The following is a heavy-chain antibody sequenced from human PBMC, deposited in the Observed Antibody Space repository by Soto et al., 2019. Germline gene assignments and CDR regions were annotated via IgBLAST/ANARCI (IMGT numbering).Heavy chain of an antibody. CDR3: TSGPPMYCSSSSCYASPYDY. CDR2: INSDGSST. D-gene: IGHD2-2*01. V-gene: IGHV3-74*01. CDR1: GFTLSSYW. Sequence: GGSLRLSCAASGFTLSSYWMHWVRQSPGKGLVWVSRINSDGSSTSYADSVKGRFTISRDNAKNTLYLQMNSLRAEDTAVYYCTSGPPMYCSSSSCYASPYDYWGQGTLVTVSS. J-gene: IGHJ4*02.